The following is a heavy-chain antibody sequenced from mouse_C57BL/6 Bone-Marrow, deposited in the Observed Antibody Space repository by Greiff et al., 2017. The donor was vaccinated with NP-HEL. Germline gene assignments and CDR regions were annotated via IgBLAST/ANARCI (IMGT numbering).Heavy chain of an antibody. Sequence: EVKLMESGGGLVQPGESLKLSCESNEYEFPSHDMSWVRKTPEKRLELVAAINSDGGSTYHPDTMERRFIISRDNTKKTLYLQMSSLRSEDTALYYCASHSTMVPFAYWGQGTLVTVSA. V-gene: IGHV5-2*01. CDR3: ASHSTMVPFAY. CDR2: INSDGGST. CDR1: EYEFPSHD. D-gene: IGHD2-1*01. J-gene: IGHJ3*01.